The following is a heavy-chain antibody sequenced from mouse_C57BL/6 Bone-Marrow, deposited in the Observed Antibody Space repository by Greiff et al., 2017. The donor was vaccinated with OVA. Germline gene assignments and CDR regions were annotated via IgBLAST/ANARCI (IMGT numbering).Heavy chain of an antibody. CDR2: IYPGSGRT. V-gene: IGHV1-55*01. Sequence: QVQLQQPGAELVKPGASVKMSCKASGYTFTSYWITWVKQRPGQGLEWIGDIYPGSGRTNYNEKFKSKATLTVDTSSSTAYMQLSSLTSEDSAVYYCAREYYGSSCDWYFDVWGTGTTVTVSS. CDR1: GYTFTSYW. CDR3: AREYYGSSCDWYFDV. D-gene: IGHD1-1*01. J-gene: IGHJ1*03.